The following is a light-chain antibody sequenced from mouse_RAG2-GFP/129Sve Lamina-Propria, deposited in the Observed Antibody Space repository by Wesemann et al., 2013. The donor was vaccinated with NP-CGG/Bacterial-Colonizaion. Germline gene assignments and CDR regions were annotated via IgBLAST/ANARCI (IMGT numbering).Light chain of an antibody. CDR1: QDVGTA. Sequence: DIVMTQSHKFMSTSVGDRVSITCKASQDVGTAVAWYQQKPGQSPKLLIYWASTRHTGVPDRFTGSGSGTDFTLTISNVQSEDLADYFCQQYSSYPYMYTFGGGDQAGNKT. J-gene: IGKJ2*01. CDR3: QQYSSYPYMYT. V-gene: IGKV6-23*01. CDR2: WAS.